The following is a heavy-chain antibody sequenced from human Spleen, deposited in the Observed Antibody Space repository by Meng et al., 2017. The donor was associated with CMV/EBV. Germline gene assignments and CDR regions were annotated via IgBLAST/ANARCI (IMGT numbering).Heavy chain of an antibody. CDR3: ARSDY. CDR2: IYGGGSST. Sequence: GGSLRLSCAASGFTFSSYAMTWVRQAPGKGLEWVAVIYGGGSSTYYADSVKGRFTISRDNSKNTLYLHMNSLRAEDTAVYYCARSDYWGQGTSVTVSS. CDR1: GFTFSSYA. J-gene: IGHJ4*02. V-gene: IGHV3-23*03.